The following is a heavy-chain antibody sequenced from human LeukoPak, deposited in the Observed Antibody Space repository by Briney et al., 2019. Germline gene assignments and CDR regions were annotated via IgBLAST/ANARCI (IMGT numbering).Heavy chain of an antibody. CDR2: ISGSGGST. V-gene: IGHV3-23*01. J-gene: IGHJ4*02. D-gene: IGHD1-1*01. CDR1: GFTFSSYA. Sequence: GGSLRLSCAASGFTFSSYAMSWVRQAPGKGLEWVSAISGSGGSTYYADSVKGRFTISRANSKNTLYLQMNSLRAEDTAVYYCAKQRTSKGVARSYFDYWGQGTLVTVSS. CDR3: AKQRTSKGVARSYFDY.